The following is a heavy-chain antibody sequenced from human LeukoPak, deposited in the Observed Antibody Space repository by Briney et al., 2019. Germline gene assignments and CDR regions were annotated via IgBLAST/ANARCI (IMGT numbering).Heavy chain of an antibody. CDR2: INPNSGGT. CDR3: ARDREYYDFWSGYSNYYYGMDV. Sequence: ASVRVSCKASGYTFTGYYMHWVRQAPGQGLEWMGRINPNSGGTNYAQKFQGRVTMTRDTSITTAYMELSRLRSDDTAVYYCARDREYYDFWSGYSNYYYGMDVWGQGTTVTVSS. D-gene: IGHD3-3*01. V-gene: IGHV1-2*06. CDR1: GYTFTGYY. J-gene: IGHJ6*02.